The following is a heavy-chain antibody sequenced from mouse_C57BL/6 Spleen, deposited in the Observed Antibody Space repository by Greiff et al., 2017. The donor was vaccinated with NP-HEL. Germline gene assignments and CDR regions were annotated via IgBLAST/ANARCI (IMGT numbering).Heavy chain of an antibody. J-gene: IGHJ3*01. CDR2: IHPNSGST. CDR3: ATAYGSSQGFAY. D-gene: IGHD1-1*01. CDR1: GYTFTSYW. V-gene: IGHV1-64*01. Sequence: QVQLQQPGAELVKPGASVKLSCKASGYTFTSYWMHWVKQRPGQGLEWIGMIHPNSGSTNYNEKFKSKATLTVDKSSSTAYMQLSSLTSEDSAVYYCATAYGSSQGFAYWGQGTLVTVSA.